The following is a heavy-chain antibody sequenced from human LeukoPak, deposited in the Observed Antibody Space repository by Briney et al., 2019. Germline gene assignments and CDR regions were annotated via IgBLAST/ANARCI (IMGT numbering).Heavy chain of an antibody. CDR2: INPNSGGT. J-gene: IGHJ3*02. Sequence: ASVKVSCKASGYTFIGYYMHWVRQAPGQGLEWMGWINPNSGGTNYAQKFQGRVTMTRDTSISTAYMELSRLRSDDTAVYYCARGSYGGNSGTAFDIWGQGTMVTVSS. V-gene: IGHV1-2*02. CDR3: ARGSYGGNSGTAFDI. CDR1: GYTFIGYY. D-gene: IGHD4-23*01.